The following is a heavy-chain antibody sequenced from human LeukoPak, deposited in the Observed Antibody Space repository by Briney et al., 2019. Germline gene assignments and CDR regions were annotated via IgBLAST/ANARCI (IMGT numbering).Heavy chain of an antibody. CDR2: ISSSSSYI. Sequence: GGSLRLSCAASGFTFSSYSMNWVRQAPGKGLEWVSSISSSSSYIYYADSVKGRFTISRDNSKNTLYLQMNSLRAEDTAVYYCARDSPRRWFDPWGQGTLVTVSS. V-gene: IGHV3-21*01. CDR3: ARDSPRRWFDP. J-gene: IGHJ5*02. CDR1: GFTFSSYS.